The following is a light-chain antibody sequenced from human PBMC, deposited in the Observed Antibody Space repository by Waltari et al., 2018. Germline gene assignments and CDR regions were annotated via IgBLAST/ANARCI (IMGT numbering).Light chain of an antibody. Sequence: VFYSSTKMNHLAWYQPKPGQPPKRLIYWGSTREIGVPDRFTGSGSGTDFTLTISSLQAEDVAVYYCQQYYSNPLTCGGGTTVEIK. CDR2: WGS. J-gene: IGKJ4*01. CDR1: VFYSSTKMNH. V-gene: IGKV4-1*01. CDR3: QQYYSNPLT.